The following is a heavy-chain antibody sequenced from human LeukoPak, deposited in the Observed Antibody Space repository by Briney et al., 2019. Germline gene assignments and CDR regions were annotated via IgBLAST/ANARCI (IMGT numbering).Heavy chain of an antibody. Sequence: PGGSLRLSCAASGFTFSSYTMSWVRQAPGKGLEWVSAISGSSGNIYYADSVTGRFTISRDNAKNTLYLQMNSLRAEDTAVYYCARDIKYYYGSGCYYSHWGQGTLVTVSS. V-gene: IGHV3-23*01. CDR1: GFTFSSYT. D-gene: IGHD3-10*01. CDR3: ARDIKYYYGSGCYYSH. CDR2: ISGSSGNI. J-gene: IGHJ4*02.